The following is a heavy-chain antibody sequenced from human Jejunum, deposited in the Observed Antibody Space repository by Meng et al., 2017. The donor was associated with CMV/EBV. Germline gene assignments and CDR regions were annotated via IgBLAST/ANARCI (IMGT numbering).Heavy chain of an antibody. J-gene: IGHJ4*02. CDR3: ARSSGFCSSSSCYKGRRGFDY. V-gene: IGHV3-30*09. Sequence: AMHWVRQAPGKGLEWVAVVPNDGSNKYYTDSVKGRFAISRDSSKNTLDLQMNSLRAEDTAVYYCARSSGFCSSSSCYKGRRGFDYWGQGTLVTVSS. D-gene: IGHD2-2*02. CDR2: VPNDGSNK. CDR1: A.